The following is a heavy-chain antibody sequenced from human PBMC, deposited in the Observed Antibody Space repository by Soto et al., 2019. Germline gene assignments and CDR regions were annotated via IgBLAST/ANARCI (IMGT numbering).Heavy chain of an antibody. CDR1: GFTFSSYA. D-gene: IGHD5-12*01. Sequence: AGGSLRLSCAASGFTFSSYAMSWVRQAPGKGLEWVSAISGSGGSTYYADSVKGRFTISRDNSKNTLYLQMNSLRAEDTAVYHCAKGSGYDQEYYYYGMDVWGQGTTVTVSS. J-gene: IGHJ6*02. V-gene: IGHV3-23*01. CDR3: AKGSGYDQEYYYYGMDV. CDR2: ISGSGGST.